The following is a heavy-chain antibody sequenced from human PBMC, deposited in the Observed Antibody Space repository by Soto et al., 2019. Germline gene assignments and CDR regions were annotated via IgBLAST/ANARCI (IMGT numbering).Heavy chain of an antibody. CDR2: ISSTSSTI. CDR1: GFTFSIYS. D-gene: IGHD2-15*01. Sequence: PGGSLRLSCAASGFTFSIYSMNWVRQAPGKGLEWASYISSTSSTIYYGDSVKGRFTISRDNAKNSLYLQMNSLRDDDTAVYYCARNWEGYCSGDSCYKAFDSWGQGTLVTVSS. V-gene: IGHV3-48*02. J-gene: IGHJ4*02. CDR3: ARNWEGYCSGDSCYKAFDS.